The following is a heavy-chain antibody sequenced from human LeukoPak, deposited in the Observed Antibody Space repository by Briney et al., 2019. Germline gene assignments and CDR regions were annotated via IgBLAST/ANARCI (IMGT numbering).Heavy chain of an antibody. Sequence: GGSVRLSCAASGFTFSSYVMSWVRQAPGKGLGWVSSVTGSDGSTYYADSEKGRFTISRDNSKNTLYLQMNSLRAEDTAVYYCAAQWLLHGAFDFWGQGTLVTVSS. CDR2: VTGSDGST. CDR3: AAQWLLHGAFDF. CDR1: GFTFSSYV. V-gene: IGHV3-23*01. D-gene: IGHD6-19*01. J-gene: IGHJ4*02.